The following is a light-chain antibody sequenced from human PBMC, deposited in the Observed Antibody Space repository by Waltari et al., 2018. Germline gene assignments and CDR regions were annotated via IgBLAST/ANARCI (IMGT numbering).Light chain of an antibody. CDR1: SSNIGSNY. Sequence: QSVLTQPPSASGTPGQRVTISCSGRSSNIGSNYVYWYQQPPGTAPKLLIYRNNQRPSGVPDRFSGSKSGTSASLAISGLRAEDEADYYCAAWDDSLSAVVFGGGTKLTVL. J-gene: IGLJ2*01. CDR3: AAWDDSLSAVV. V-gene: IGLV1-47*01. CDR2: RNN.